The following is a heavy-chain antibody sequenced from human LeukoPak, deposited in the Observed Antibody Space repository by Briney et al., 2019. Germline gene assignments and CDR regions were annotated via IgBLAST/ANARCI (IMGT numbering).Heavy chain of an antibody. CDR3: ARDRTFCGVACFSRGMDV. CDR1: GFTFSSYA. Sequence: GGSLRLSYAASGFTFSSYAMSWVRQAPGKGPEWISLIHSDGRTYYTDSVEGRFTISRDISKNTVYLQMSGLRAKDTAVYYCARDRTFCGVACFSRGMDVWGQGTTVTVSS. V-gene: IGHV3-66*01. D-gene: IGHD2-21*02. CDR2: IHSDGRT. J-gene: IGHJ6*02.